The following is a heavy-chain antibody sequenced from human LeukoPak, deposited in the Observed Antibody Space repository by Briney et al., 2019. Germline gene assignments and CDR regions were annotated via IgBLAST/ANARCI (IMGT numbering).Heavy chain of an antibody. V-gene: IGHV4-4*02. J-gene: IGHJ4*02. CDR1: GGSISSSNW. CDR2: IYHSGST. D-gene: IGHD3-22*01. Sequence: PSETLSLTCAVSGGSISSSNWWSWVRQPPGKGLEWIGEIYHSGSTNYNPSLKSRVTISVDKSKNQFSLKVNSVTAADTSVYYCASKSSGYYWGVFDYWGQGALVTVSS. CDR3: ASKSSGYYWGVFDY.